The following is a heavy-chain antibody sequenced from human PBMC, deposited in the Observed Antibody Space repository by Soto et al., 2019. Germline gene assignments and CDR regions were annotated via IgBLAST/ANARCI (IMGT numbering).Heavy chain of an antibody. CDR3: ARDPNCSGGSCYSGSYYFDY. J-gene: IGHJ4*02. CDR1: GFTFSDYY. V-gene: IGHV3-11*01. Sequence: SGGSLRLSCAASGFTFSDYYMSWIRQAPGKGLEWVSYISSSGSTIYYADSVKGRFTISRDNAKNSLYLQMNSLRAEDTAVYYCARDPNCSGGSCYSGSYYFDYWGQGTLVTVSS. CDR2: ISSSGSTI. D-gene: IGHD2-15*01.